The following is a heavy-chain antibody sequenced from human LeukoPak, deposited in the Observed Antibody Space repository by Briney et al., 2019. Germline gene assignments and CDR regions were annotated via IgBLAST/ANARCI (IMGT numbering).Heavy chain of an antibody. CDR3: ATDSGSYYPD. J-gene: IGHJ4*02. CDR1: GGSIRNSFYI. D-gene: IGHD1-26*01. V-gene: IGHV4-61*01. CDR2: IHYSGST. Sequence: SETLSLTCTVSGGSIRNSFYIWGWIRQPPGKGPEWIGNIHYSGSTNHNPSLKSRVTISVDTSKNQFSLNLRSVTPGDTAVYYCATDSGSYYPDWGQGTLVTVSS.